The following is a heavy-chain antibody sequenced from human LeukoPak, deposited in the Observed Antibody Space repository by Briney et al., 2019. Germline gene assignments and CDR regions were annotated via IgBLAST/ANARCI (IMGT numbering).Heavy chain of an antibody. CDR2: LYYSVTT. CDR1: GASITSYY. D-gene: IGHD4-23*01. V-gene: IGHV4-59*08. Sequence: SETLSLTCSFSGASITSYYWGWIRQTPGKGLEWIGYLYYSVTTKYNPSLKSRVTISAEKSKNQFSLTLTSVTAADTAVYYCAGLSGGNIDHWGQGTPVTVSS. CDR3: AGLSGGNIDH. J-gene: IGHJ4*02.